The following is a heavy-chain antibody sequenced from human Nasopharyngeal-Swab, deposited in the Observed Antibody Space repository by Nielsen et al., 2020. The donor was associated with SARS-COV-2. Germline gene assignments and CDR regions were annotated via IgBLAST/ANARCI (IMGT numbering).Heavy chain of an antibody. CDR1: GYTLTELS. CDR2: FDPEDGET. V-gene: IGHV1-24*01. D-gene: IGHD3-22*01. J-gene: IGHJ4*02. CDR3: ATVYALGYYDSSGYYY. Sequence: ASVKVSCKVSGYTLTELSMHWVRQAPGQGLEWMGGFDPEDGETIYAQKFQGRVTMTEDTSTDTAYMELSSLRSEDTAVYYCATVYALGYYDSSGYYYWGQGTRVNVSS.